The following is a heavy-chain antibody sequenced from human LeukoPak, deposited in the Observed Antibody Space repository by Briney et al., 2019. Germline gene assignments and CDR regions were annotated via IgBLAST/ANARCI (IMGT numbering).Heavy chain of an antibody. V-gene: IGHV3-21*04. D-gene: IGHD2-2*01. Sequence: GGSLRLSCAASGFTFSSYSMNWVRQAPGKGLEWVSSISSSSSYIYYADSVKGRFTISRDNAKNTLYLQMNSLRAEDTAVYYCAKDGALSTSWYFYCDYWGQGTLVTVSS. J-gene: IGHJ4*02. CDR2: ISSSSSYI. CDR3: AKDGALSTSWYFYCDY. CDR1: GFTFSSYS.